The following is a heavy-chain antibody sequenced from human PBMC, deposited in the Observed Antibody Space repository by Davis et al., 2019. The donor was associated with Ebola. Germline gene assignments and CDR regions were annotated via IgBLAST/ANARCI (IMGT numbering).Heavy chain of an antibody. J-gene: IGHJ4*02. V-gene: IGHV3-33*01. CDR2: IWSDGNNK. CDR1: GFTFSTSGFTFSSSG. CDR3: ARDKGQASFDY. Sequence: GGSLRLSCAASGFTFSTSGFTFSSSGMHWVRQAPGKGLEWVAFIWSDGNNKYYADSVKGRFTISRDNSKNTVHLQMSSLRAEDTAVYYCARDKGQASFDYWGQGTLVTVSS.